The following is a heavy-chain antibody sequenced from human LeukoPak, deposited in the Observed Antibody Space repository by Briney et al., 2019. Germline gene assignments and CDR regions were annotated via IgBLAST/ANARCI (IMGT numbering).Heavy chain of an antibody. Sequence: SETLSLTCTVSGGSISSYYWSWIRQPAGKGLEWIGRIYTSGSTNYNPSLKSRVTMSVDTSKNQFSLKLTSVTAADTAVYYCARIYCSGGSCLNWFDPWGLGTLVTVSS. J-gene: IGHJ5*02. CDR1: GGSISSYY. CDR3: ARIYCSGGSCLNWFDP. V-gene: IGHV4-4*07. CDR2: IYTSGST. D-gene: IGHD2-15*01.